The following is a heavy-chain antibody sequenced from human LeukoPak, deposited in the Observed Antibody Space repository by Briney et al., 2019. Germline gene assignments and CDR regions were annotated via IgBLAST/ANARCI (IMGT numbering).Heavy chain of an antibody. J-gene: IGHJ4*02. CDR2: INPNSGDP. Sequence: ASVKVSCKASGYTFNNYYIHWVRQAPGQGPEWMGWINPNSGDPTYAQKFRGRLTLTRDTSITTAYMRLSSLTSDDTAIYYCARDGFSSSWPYYFDFWGQGSLVTVSS. D-gene: IGHD6-13*01. V-gene: IGHV1-2*02. CDR1: GYTFNNYY. CDR3: ARDGFSSSWPYYFDF.